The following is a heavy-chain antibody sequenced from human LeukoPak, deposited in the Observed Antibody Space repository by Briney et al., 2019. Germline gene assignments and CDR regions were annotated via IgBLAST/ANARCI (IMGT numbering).Heavy chain of an antibody. V-gene: IGHV3-23*01. J-gene: IGHJ4*02. D-gene: IGHD6-19*01. CDR2: ISDGGGST. Sequence: GGSLRLSCAASGFTFSSYAMSWVRQAPGKGLDCLSAISDGGGSTFYADSVKGRFTISRDNSKNTLYLQMNSLRAGDTAIYYCAKEYSSGWYVVDYWGQGTLVTVSS. CDR1: GFTFSSYA. CDR3: AKEYSSGWYVVDY.